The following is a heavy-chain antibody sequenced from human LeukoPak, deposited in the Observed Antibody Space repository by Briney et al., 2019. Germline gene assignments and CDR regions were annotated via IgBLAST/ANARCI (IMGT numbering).Heavy chain of an antibody. CDR2: ISHSGSTK. CDR3: ASTFPYCGDGSCAL. CDR1: GFTFSDYY. J-gene: IGHJ1*01. Sequence: GGSLRLSCAASGFTFSDYYMSWIRQALGKGLEWVSYISHSGSTKYYADSVRGRFTISRDNAKNSLYLQLDNLRADDTAVYYYASTFPYCGDGSCALGGQGTLVIVSS. V-gene: IGHV3-11*04. D-gene: IGHD2-15*01.